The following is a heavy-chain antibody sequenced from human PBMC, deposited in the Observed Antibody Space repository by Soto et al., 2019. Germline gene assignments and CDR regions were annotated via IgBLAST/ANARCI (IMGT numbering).Heavy chain of an antibody. V-gene: IGHV3-73*01. CDR1: GFTFSGFTFSGSI. D-gene: IGHD4-17*01. CDR2: TRNKADSYTT. CDR3: VTTVTTLYYYGMDV. Sequence: PGGSLRLSCAGSGFTFSGFTFSGSIIHWVRQASGKGLEWVGRTRNKADSYTTAYAASVKGRFTISRDDSKNSLYLQMNSLKTEDTAVYYCVTTVTTLYYYGMDVWGQGTTVTVSS. J-gene: IGHJ6*02.